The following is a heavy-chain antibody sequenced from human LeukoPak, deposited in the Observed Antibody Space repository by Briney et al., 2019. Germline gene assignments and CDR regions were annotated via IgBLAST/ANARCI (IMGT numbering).Heavy chain of an antibody. CDR2: IYYSGST. CDR1: GGSISSYY. D-gene: IGHD6-19*01. J-gene: IGHJ4*02. V-gene: IGHV4-59*08. CDR3: ARHVAVAGPFPFDY. Sequence: PSETLSLTCTVSGGSISSYYWSWIRQPPGKGLEWIGYIYYSGSTNYNPSLKSRVTISVDTSKNQFSLKLSSVTAADTAVYYCARHVAVAGPFPFDYWGQGTLVTVSS.